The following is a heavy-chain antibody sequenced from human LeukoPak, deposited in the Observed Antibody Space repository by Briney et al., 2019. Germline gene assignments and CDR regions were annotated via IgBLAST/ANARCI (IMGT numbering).Heavy chain of an antibody. Sequence: ASVKVSCKASGYTFTYRYLHWVRQAPGQALEWMGWINPNSGGTNYAQKFQGRATMTRDTSISTVYMELSSLRSEDTAIYYCAIVQYALLPGYLNYMEVWGKGTTVTISS. V-gene: IGHV1-2*02. D-gene: IGHD3-9*01. CDR1: GYTFTYRY. CDR3: AIVQYALLPGYLNYMEV. CDR2: INPNSGGT. J-gene: IGHJ6*03.